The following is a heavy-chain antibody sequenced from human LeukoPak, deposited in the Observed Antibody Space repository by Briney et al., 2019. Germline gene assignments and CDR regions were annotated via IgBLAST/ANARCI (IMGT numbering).Heavy chain of an antibody. CDR1: GFTFSRYG. CDR2: ISYDGSNK. Sequence: GGSLRLSCAASGFTFSRYGMHWVRQAPGKGLEWVAVISYDGSNKYYADSVKGRFTISRDNSKNTLYLQMNSLRAEDTAVYYCAKGAHRVVPAAKGTYGMDVWGQGTTVTVSS. J-gene: IGHJ6*02. D-gene: IGHD2-2*01. V-gene: IGHV3-30*18. CDR3: AKGAHRVVPAAKGTYGMDV.